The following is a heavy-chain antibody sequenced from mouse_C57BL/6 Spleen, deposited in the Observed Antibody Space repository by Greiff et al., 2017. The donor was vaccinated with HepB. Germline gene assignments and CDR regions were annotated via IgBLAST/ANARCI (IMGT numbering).Heavy chain of an antibody. CDR2: IYPGDGDT. J-gene: IGHJ4*01. D-gene: IGHD1-1*01. CDR1: GYAFSSSW. Sequence: QVQLQQSGPELVKPGASVKISCKASGYAFSSSWMNWVKQRPGKGLEWIGRIYPGDGDTNYNGKFKGKAKLTADKSSSPAYMQLSSLTSEDSAVYFGARAATVYYAMAYWGQGTSVTVSS. V-gene: IGHV1-82*01. CDR3: ARAATVYYAMAY.